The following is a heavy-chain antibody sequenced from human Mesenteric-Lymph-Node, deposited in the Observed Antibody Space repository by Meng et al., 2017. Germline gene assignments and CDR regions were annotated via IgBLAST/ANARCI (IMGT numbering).Heavy chain of an antibody. CDR1: GFTFSSYA. D-gene: IGHD3-10*01. CDR2: ISYDGSNK. V-gene: IGHV3-30*01. Sequence: QVQLVESGGGVVQPGRSLRLSCAASGFTFSSYAMHWVRQAPGKGLEWVAVISYDGSNKYYADSVKGRFTISRDNSKNTLYLQMNSLRAEDTAVYYCARGGDYYGSYWGQGTLVTGSS. CDR3: ARGGDYYGSY. J-gene: IGHJ4*02.